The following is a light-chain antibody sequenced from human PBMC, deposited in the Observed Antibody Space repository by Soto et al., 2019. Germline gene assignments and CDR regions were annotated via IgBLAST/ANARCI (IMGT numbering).Light chain of an antibody. J-gene: IGLJ3*02. V-gene: IGLV2-14*01. Sequence: QSALTQPASVSGSPGQTITIPCTGTSSDVSRYNYVSWYQQHPGKAPKLMIYAVTNRPSGVSNRFSGSKSGSTASLTISGLQAEDEADYYCSSYTTRSTWVFGGGTKLTVL. CDR1: SSDVSRYNY. CDR3: SSYTTRSTWV. CDR2: AVT.